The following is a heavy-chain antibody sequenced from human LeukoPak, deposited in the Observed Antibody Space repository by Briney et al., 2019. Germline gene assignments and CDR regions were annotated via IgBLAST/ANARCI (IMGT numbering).Heavy chain of an antibody. CDR1: GYTFTSYA. V-gene: IGHV1-3*01. J-gene: IGHJ4*02. CDR2: INAGNGNT. Sequence: GASVKVSCKASGYTFTSYAMHWVRQAPGQRLEWMGWINAGNGNTKYSQKIQGRVTITRDTSASTAYMELSSLRSEDTAVYYCARRVTWDWWTGFDYWGQGTLVTVSS. CDR3: ARRVTWDWWTGFDY. D-gene: IGHD2-8*02.